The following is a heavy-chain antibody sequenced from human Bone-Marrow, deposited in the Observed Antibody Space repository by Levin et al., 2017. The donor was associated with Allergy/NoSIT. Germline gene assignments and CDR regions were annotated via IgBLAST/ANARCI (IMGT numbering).Heavy chain of an antibody. V-gene: IGHV3-23*01. D-gene: IGHD1-1*01. Sequence: GESLKISCAVSGFSISEYAMAWVRQAPGKGLEWVSEITGGGFNTYYGDSVKGRFTVSKDDSKDMLYLDLSSLRVEDTAVYYCAKKQGGTSGFSFDVWGQGTVITVSS. CDR2: ITGGGFNT. J-gene: IGHJ3*01. CDR3: AKKQGGTSGFSFDV. CDR1: GFSISEYA.